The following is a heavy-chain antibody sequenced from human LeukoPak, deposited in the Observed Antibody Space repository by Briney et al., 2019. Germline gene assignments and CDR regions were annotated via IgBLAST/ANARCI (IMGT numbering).Heavy chain of an antibody. D-gene: IGHD3-22*01. J-gene: IGHJ4*02. CDR3: PRGTSRGHYDSSGDEGVDFEY. V-gene: IGHV4-34*01. CDR1: GGSFSGYY. CDR2: INHSGST. Sequence: SETLSLTCTVYGGSFSGYYWSWIRQPPGKGLEWIGEINHSGSTNYNPSLKSRVTISVDTSKNQFSLKLSSVTAADTPVYYCPRGTSRGHYDSSGDEGVDFEYWGPGTLVTVSS.